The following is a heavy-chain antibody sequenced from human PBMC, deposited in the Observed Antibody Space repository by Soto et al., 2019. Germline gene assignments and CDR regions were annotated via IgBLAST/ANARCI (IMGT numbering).Heavy chain of an antibody. V-gene: IGHV3-48*03. D-gene: IGHD1-7*01. CDR3: ARGYNWNYAHYYGMDV. CDR1: GFTFSSYE. J-gene: IGHJ6*02. Sequence: EVQLVESGGGLVQPGGSLRLSCAASGFTFSSYEMNWVRQAPGKGLEWVSYISSSGSTIYYADSVKGRFTISRDNAKNSLYLQMNSLRAEDTAVYYCARGYNWNYAHYYGMDVWGQGTTVTVSS. CDR2: ISSSGSTI.